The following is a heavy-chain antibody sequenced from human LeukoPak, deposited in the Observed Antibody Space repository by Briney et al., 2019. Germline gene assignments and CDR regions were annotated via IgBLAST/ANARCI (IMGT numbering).Heavy chain of an antibody. V-gene: IGHV3-21*01. CDR1: GFTFSSYS. CDR3: ARADLDYFDY. CDR2: ISSSSSYI. Sequence: PGGSLRLSCAASGFTFSSYSMNWVRQAPGKGLEWVSSISSSSSYIYYADSVKGRFTISRDNARNSLYLQMNSLRAEDTAVYYCARADLDYFDYWGQGTLVTVSS. J-gene: IGHJ4*02.